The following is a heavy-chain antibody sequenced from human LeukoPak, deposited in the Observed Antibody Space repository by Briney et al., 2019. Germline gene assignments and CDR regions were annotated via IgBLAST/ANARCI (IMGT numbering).Heavy chain of an antibody. D-gene: IGHD1-26*01. Sequence: PGGSLRLSCAASGFIFSDYTMSWVRQAPGKGLEWVSSISSSSGYIFYADSVKGRFTISRDNAKNTLYLQMNSLRAEDTAVYYCAKDNRELLGYWGQGTLVTVSS. V-gene: IGHV3-21*06. CDR2: ISSSSGYI. J-gene: IGHJ4*02. CDR1: GFIFSDYT. CDR3: AKDNRELLGY.